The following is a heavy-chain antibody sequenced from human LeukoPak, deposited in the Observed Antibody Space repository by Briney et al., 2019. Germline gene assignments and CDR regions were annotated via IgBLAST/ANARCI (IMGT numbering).Heavy chain of an antibody. V-gene: IGHV3-48*02. CDR2: ITSSSSSI. D-gene: IGHD1-26*01. CDR1: RFSFSSYK. Sequence: PGGSLRLSCAASRFSFSSYKMNWVRQAPGKGLEWVSHITSSSSSIYYADSAKGRFTISRDNAKNSLYLQMNSLRDEDTAVYYCARDSPGWGAFDIWGQGTMVTVSS. J-gene: IGHJ3*02. CDR3: ARDSPGWGAFDI.